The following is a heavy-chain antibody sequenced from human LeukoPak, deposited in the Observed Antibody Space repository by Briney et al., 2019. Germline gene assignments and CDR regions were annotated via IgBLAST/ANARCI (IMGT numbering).Heavy chain of an antibody. V-gene: IGHV4-59*11. D-gene: IGHD1-26*01. J-gene: IGHJ6*03. CDR1: GGSISSHY. CDR3: ARFGRGGYAYMDV. CDR2: IYYSGST. Sequence: AETLSLTCTVSGGSISSHYWSWIRQPPGKGLECSGYIYYSGSTNYNPSLKSRVTISVDTAKHHFPLKLGSVAAADTAGYYCARFGRGGYAYMDVWGKGTTVTVSS.